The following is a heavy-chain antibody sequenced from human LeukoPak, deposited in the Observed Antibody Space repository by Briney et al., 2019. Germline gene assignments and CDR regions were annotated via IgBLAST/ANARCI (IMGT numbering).Heavy chain of an antibody. CDR2: IYHSGST. Sequence: SETLSLTCTVSGYSISSGYYWGWIRQSPGKGLEWIGSIYHSGSTYYNPSLKSRVTISMDTTKNQFSLKLTSVTAADTAVYYCAGKYYYDSSGYFYVDWWGQGTLVTVSS. D-gene: IGHD3-22*01. CDR3: AGKYYYDSSGYFYVDW. J-gene: IGHJ4*02. V-gene: IGHV4-38-2*02. CDR1: GYSISSGYY.